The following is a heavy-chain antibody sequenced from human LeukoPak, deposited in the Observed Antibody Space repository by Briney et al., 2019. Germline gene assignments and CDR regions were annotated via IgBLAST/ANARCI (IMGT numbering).Heavy chain of an antibody. V-gene: IGHV3-48*03. Sequence: PGGSLRLSCAASGFTFSSYEMNWVRHAQGKGLEWVSYISTSGSTVYYAYPDSVKGRFTISRDNARNSLYLQMNSLRAEDPAVYYCARWGYYYDSSGYRRPYFDYWGQGTLVTVSS. CDR2: ISTSGSTV. D-gene: IGHD3-22*01. CDR3: ARWGYYYDSSGYRRPYFDY. J-gene: IGHJ4*02. CDR1: GFTFSSYE.